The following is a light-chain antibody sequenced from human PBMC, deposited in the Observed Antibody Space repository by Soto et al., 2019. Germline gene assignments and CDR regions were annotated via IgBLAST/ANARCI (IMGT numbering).Light chain of an antibody. Sequence: LAHSPAPLTLAQGDRATLSCKSSKSCSNSLAWYQHIPGQAPRLLSYEAHKRATAITDRFSGIGSGRDFTLTICSLEPEDFAVYYCQQVGKWVPFTCGGVTKV. V-gene: IGKV3-11*02. CDR3: QQVGKWVPFT. CDR1: KSCSNS. CDR2: EAH. J-gene: IGKJ4*01.